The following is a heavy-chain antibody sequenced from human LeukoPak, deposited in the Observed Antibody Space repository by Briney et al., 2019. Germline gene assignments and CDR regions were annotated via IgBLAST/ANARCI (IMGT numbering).Heavy chain of an antibody. J-gene: IGHJ4*02. V-gene: IGHV3-74*01. CDR1: GFTFSSYW. CDR2: MNSDGGTT. CDR3: ARVFVYDSLSDLDY. D-gene: IGHD5/OR15-5a*01. Sequence: PGGSLRLSCAASGFTFSSYWMHWVRQAPGKGLVWVSRMNSDGGTTSYADSVKGRFTISRDNAKNTLYLQMNSLRAEDTAVYYCARVFVYDSLSDLDYWGQGTLVTVSS.